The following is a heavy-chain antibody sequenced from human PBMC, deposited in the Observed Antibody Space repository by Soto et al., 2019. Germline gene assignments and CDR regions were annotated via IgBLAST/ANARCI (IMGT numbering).Heavy chain of an antibody. Sequence: SETLSLTCAVSGGSISSGGYSWSWIRQPPGKGLEWIGYIYHSGSTYYNPSLKSRVTISVDRSKNQFSLKLSSVTAADTVVYYCARLNYDFWSGCNYGMDVWGQGTTVTVSS. V-gene: IGHV4-30-2*01. CDR3: ARLNYDFWSGCNYGMDV. CDR1: GGSISSGGYS. D-gene: IGHD3-3*01. J-gene: IGHJ6*02. CDR2: IYHSGST.